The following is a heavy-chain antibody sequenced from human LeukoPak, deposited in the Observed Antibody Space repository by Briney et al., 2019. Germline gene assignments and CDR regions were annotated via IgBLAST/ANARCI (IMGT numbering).Heavy chain of an antibody. CDR1: GYTLTELS. CDR3: ATLLPWYYYDSSGQRGAFDI. CDR2: FDPEDGET. V-gene: IGHV1-24*01. Sequence: ASVKVSCKVSGYTLTELSMHWVRQAPGKGLEWMGGFDPEDGETIYAQKFQGRVTMTEDTSTDTAYMELSSLRSEDTAVYYCATLLPWYYYDSSGQRGAFDIWGQGTMVTVSS. J-gene: IGHJ3*02. D-gene: IGHD3-22*01.